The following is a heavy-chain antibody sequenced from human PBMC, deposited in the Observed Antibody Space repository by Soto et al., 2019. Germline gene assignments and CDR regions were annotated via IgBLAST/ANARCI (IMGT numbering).Heavy chain of an antibody. CDR2: INPSGGST. CDR3: ARGYPSSTRGYYYYYYGMDV. Sequence: QVQLVQSGAEVKKPGASVKVSCKASGYTFTSYYMHWVRQAPGQGLEWMGIINPSGGSTSYAQKFQGRVTMTRDTSTSTVYMELSSLRSEDTAVYYCARGYPSSTRGYYYYYYGMDVWGQGTTVTVSS. D-gene: IGHD2-2*02. CDR1: GYTFTSYY. J-gene: IGHJ6*02. V-gene: IGHV1-46*01.